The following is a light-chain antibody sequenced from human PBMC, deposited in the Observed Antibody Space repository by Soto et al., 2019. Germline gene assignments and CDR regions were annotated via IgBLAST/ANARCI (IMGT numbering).Light chain of an antibody. CDR3: QQYDSWPPSYT. CDR2: GAS. J-gene: IGKJ2*01. CDR1: QSVGSY. Sequence: IVMTQSPATLSVSLGDRATLSCRASQSVGSYLAWYQQKPGQAPRLLIYGASTRATGIPARFSGSGSETDFTLTISSLQSEDFAVYYCQQYDSWPPSYTFGQGPKLEIK. V-gene: IGKV3-15*01.